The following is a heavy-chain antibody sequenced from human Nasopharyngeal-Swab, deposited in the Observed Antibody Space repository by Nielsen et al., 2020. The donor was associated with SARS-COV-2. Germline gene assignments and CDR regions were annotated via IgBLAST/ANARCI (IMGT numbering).Heavy chain of an antibody. J-gene: IGHJ4*02. Sequence: GGSLRLSCAASGFTFSNAWMNWVRQAPGKGLEWVSSISSSSSYIYYADSVKGRFTISRDNAKNSLYLQMNSLRAEDTAVYYCARDTGYCSGGSCYLSHFDYWGQGTLVTVSS. CDR1: GFTFSNAW. CDR3: ARDTGYCSGGSCYLSHFDY. D-gene: IGHD2-15*01. CDR2: ISSSSSYI. V-gene: IGHV3-21*01.